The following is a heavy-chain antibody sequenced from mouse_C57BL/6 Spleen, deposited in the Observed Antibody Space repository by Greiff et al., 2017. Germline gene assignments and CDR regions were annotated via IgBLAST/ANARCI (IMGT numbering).Heavy chain of an antibody. J-gene: IGHJ4*01. CDR1: GYTFTSYG. Sequence: VQLQQSGAELARPGASVKLSCKASGYTFTSYGISWVKQRTGQGLEWIGEIYPRSGNTYYNEKFKGKATLTADKSSSTAYMELRSLTSEDSAVYFCARRSVYYDYEDYAMDYWGQGTSVTVSS. CDR2: IYPRSGNT. D-gene: IGHD2-4*01. V-gene: IGHV1-81*01. CDR3: ARRSVYYDYEDYAMDY.